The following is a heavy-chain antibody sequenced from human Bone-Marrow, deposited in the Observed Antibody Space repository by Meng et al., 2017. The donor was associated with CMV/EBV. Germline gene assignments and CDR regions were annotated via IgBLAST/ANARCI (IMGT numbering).Heavy chain of an antibody. CDR3: ARPRGAHDYGDYSAFDI. Sequence: GESLKISCKGSGYTFTTFWITWVRQMPGKGLERMGVIHPGDSDTTYSPSFEGQVTFSADKSVSTVYLQWSSLKASDTAMYYCARPRGAHDYGDYSAFDIWGQGTMVTVSS. CDR1: GYTFTTFW. D-gene: IGHD4-17*01. V-gene: IGHV5-51*01. CDR2: IHPGDSDT. J-gene: IGHJ3*02.